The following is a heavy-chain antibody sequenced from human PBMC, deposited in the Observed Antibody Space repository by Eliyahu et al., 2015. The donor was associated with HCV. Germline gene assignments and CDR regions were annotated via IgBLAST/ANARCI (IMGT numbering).Heavy chain of an antibody. D-gene: IGHD6-19*01. Sequence: EVQLLESGGGLXQPGGSLRLSCAXSGFTFSSYAMSWVRQAPGKGLEWVSAISGSXGSTYYADSVKGRXTISRDNSKNTLYLQMNSLRAEDTAVYYCAKKPSWAVAGTHLDYWGQGTLVTVSS. J-gene: IGHJ4*02. CDR3: AKKPSWAVAGTHLDY. V-gene: IGHV3-23*01. CDR1: GFTFSSYA. CDR2: ISGSXGST.